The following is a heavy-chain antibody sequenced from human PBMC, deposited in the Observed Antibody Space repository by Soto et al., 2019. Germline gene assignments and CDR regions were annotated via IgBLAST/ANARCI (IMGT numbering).Heavy chain of an antibody. CDR1: GFTFSSYS. CDR3: ARDKSPTYYYDSSGYYPLGY. J-gene: IGHJ4*02. CDR2: ISSSSSYI. Sequence: VGSLRLSCAASGFTFSSYSMNWVRQAPGKGLEWVSSISSSSSYIYYADSVKGRFTISRDNAKNSLYLQMNSLRAEDTAVYYCARDKSPTYYYDSSGYYPLGYWGQGTLVTVSS. D-gene: IGHD3-22*01. V-gene: IGHV3-21*01.